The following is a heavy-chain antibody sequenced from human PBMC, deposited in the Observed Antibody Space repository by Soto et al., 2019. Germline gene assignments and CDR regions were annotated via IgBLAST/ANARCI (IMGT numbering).Heavy chain of an antibody. V-gene: IGHV3-74*01. CDR2: IKGDGSST. CDR1: GFSFSSHW. D-gene: IGHD3-10*01. CDR3: GRGVAGIGYDY. J-gene: IGHJ4*01. Sequence: EVQLVESGGGLVQPGGSLRLSCAASGFSFSSHWMHWVRQAPGKGLVWVSSIKGDGSSTNYADSVKGRFTISRDNAKNTLYVQMNSLRAEDTAVYYCGRGVAGIGYDYWGQEPWSPSPQ.